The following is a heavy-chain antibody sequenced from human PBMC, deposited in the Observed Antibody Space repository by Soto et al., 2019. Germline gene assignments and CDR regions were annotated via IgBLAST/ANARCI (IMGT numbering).Heavy chain of an antibody. CDR3: ARDQREGNWFAP. V-gene: IGHV4-30-2*01. CDR1: GGSISSGGYS. J-gene: IGHJ5*02. Sequence: QLQLQESGSGLVRPSQTLSLTCAVSGGSISSGGYSWNWIRQPPGKGLEWIGYLYNSGSTLYNPSLKSRVTISVDKSKDQFSLKPSSVTAADTAVYSRARDQREGNWFAPWGQGTLVTVSS. CDR2: LYNSGST.